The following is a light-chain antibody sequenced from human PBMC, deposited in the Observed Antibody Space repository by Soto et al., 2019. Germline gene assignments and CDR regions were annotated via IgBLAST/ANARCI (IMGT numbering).Light chain of an antibody. Sequence: EIVLTQSPGTLSLSPGERATLSCRASQSIRSSYLAWYQQKPGQAPRLLIYGASSRAADIPDRFSGSGSGTNFTLTISRLECEDFAVYFCQQFGNSLPWTSGQGTKVEIK. V-gene: IGKV3-20*01. J-gene: IGKJ1*01. CDR1: QSIRSSY. CDR2: GAS. CDR3: QQFGNSLPWT.